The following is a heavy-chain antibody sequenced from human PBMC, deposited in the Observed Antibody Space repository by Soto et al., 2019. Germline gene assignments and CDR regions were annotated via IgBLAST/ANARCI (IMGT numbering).Heavy chain of an antibody. J-gene: IGHJ4*02. CDR1: GTSISSDDYS. CDR2: IYYSGRT. Sequence: QVQLQESGSGLVKPSQTLSLTCTVSGTSISSDDYSWNWIRQASGRGLEWIGNIYYSGRTYYNPSLKSPVTISVDRSETQFSLKLSSVTAADTAVYFCASARHYYDSSGYWTQKGVLDHWGQGSLVTVSS. V-gene: IGHV4-30-2*01. D-gene: IGHD3-22*01. CDR3: ASARHYYDSSGYWTQKGVLDH.